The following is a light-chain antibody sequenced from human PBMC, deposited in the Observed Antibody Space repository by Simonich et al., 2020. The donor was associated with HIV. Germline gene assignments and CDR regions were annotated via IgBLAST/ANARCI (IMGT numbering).Light chain of an antibody. J-gene: IGKJ5*01. CDR1: QSVSSN. Sequence: EIVMTQSPATLSVSPGKRATPSCRASQSVSSNLAWYQQKPGQAPRLLIYGASTRATGIPARFSGSGSGTDFTLTISSLEPEDFAVYYCQQRSNWPITFGQGTRLEIK. V-gene: IGKV3-15*01. CDR3: QQRSNWPIT. CDR2: GAS.